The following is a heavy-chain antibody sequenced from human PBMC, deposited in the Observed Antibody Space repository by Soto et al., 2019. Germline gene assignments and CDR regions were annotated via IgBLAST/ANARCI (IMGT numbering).Heavy chain of an antibody. Sequence: EVQLLESGGGLVKPGGSLRLSCAASGFTFSKYAMSWVRLAPGKGLEWVSSISANGGITDYADSVKGRFTISRYKFQNILSLQMDSLRGDDTALYFCAKDKYTDSVRKVWFFDYWGRGTLVTVSS. CDR1: GFTFSKYA. D-gene: IGHD2-15*01. J-gene: IGHJ2*01. V-gene: IGHV3-23*01. CDR3: AKDKYTDSVRKVWFFDY. CDR2: ISANGGIT.